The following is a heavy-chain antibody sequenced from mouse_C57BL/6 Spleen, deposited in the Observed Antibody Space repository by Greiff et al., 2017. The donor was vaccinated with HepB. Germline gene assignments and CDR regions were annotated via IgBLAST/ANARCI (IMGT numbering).Heavy chain of an antibody. CDR1: GFTFSDYY. D-gene: IGHD2-4*01. CDR2: INYDGSST. V-gene: IGHV5-16*01. Sequence: DVMLVESEGGLVQPGSSMKLSCTASGFTFSDYYMAWVRQVPEKGLEWVANINYDGSSTYYLDSLKSRFIISRDNAKNILYLQMSSLKSEDTATYYCARGGDYGMFFAYWGQGTLVTVSA. J-gene: IGHJ3*01. CDR3: ARGGDYGMFFAY.